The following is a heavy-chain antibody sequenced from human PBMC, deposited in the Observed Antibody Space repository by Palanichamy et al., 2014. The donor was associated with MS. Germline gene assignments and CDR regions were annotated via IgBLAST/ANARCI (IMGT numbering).Heavy chain of an antibody. CDR2: ISSSSTIM. CDR3: ASPSLGNYIYDY. CDR1: GFTFSSYS. V-gene: IGHV3-21*05. J-gene: IGHJ4*02. Sequence: EVQLVESGGGLVKPGGSLRLSCAAPGFTFSSYSMNWVRQAPGKGLEWVSYISSSSTIMDYADSVKGRFTISRDNAKNSLYLQMNSLTAEDTAVYYCASPSLGNYIYDYWGQGTLVTVSS. D-gene: IGHD4-11*01.